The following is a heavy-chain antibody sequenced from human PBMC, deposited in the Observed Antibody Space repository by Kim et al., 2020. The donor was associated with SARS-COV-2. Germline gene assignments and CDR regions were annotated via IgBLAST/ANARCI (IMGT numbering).Heavy chain of an antibody. V-gene: IGHV3-7*03. D-gene: IGHD1-20*01. Sequence: KYTRAWVKRRITSPRDNAKNSLYLQLNSLRAEDTAVYYCARVNNIFDYWGQGTLVTVSS. CDR2: K. CDR3: ARVNNIFDY. J-gene: IGHJ4*02.